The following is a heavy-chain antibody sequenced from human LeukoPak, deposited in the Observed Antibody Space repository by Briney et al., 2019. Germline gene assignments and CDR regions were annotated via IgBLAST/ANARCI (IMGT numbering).Heavy chain of an antibody. CDR2: INTNTGNP. CDR3: ARERRIAAAQYSGPPDY. J-gene: IGHJ4*02. V-gene: IGHV7-4-1*02. Sequence: GASVKVSCKASGYTFTGYYMHWVRQAPGQGLEWMGWINTNTGNPTYVQGFTGRFVFSLDTSVSTAYLQISSLKAEDTAVYYCARERRIAAAQYSGPPDYWGQGTLVTVSS. CDR1: GYTFTGYY. D-gene: IGHD6-13*01.